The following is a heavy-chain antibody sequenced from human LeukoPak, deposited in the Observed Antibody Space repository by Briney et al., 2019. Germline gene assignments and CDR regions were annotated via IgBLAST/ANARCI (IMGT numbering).Heavy chain of an antibody. Sequence: SETLSLTCTVSGDSIINYYWTWVRQPPGKGLEWIGYIYYSGNTNYNPSLKSRVTISIDTSKNQFSLKLSSVTAADTAVYYCAAAKGYCSTGVCYPWVRPEYWGQGTLVTVSS. CDR2: IYYSGNT. V-gene: IGHV4-59*01. J-gene: IGHJ4*02. CDR1: GDSIINYY. CDR3: AAAKGYCSTGVCYPWVRPEY. D-gene: IGHD2-8*01.